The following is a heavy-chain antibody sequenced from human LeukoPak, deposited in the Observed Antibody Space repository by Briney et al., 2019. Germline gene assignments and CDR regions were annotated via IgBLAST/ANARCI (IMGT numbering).Heavy chain of an antibody. J-gene: IGHJ6*03. CDR3: ARVIMITFGGVIVIPYYYYYYMDV. CDR1: GYTFTSYG. V-gene: IGHV1-18*01. CDR2: ISAYNGNT. Sequence: EASVTVSCKASGYTFTSYGISWVRQAPGQGLEWMGWISAYNGNTNYAQKLQGRVTMTTDTSTSTAYMELRSLRSDDTAVYYCARVIMITFGGVIVIPYYYYYYMDVWGKGTTVTVSS. D-gene: IGHD3-16*02.